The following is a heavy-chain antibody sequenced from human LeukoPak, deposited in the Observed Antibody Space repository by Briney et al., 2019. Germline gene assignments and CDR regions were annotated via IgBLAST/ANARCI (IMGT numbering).Heavy chain of an antibody. Sequence: ASVKVSCKASGGTFSKYAFSWVRQAPGQGLEWMGGIIPIFRTTNYAEQFQGRVTITTDESTNTAYLDLSSLRSEDTAVYYCARRRGGFGEGEFDYWGQGIPVTVST. CDR1: GGTFSKYA. D-gene: IGHD3-10*01. CDR2: IIPIFRTT. J-gene: IGHJ4*02. V-gene: IGHV1-69*05. CDR3: ARRRGGFGEGEFDY.